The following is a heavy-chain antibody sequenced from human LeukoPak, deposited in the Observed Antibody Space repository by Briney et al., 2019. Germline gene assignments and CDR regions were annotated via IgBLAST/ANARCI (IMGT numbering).Heavy chain of an antibody. J-gene: IGHJ5*02. Sequence: KTSETLFLTCTVSGGSISSSYWSWIRQPPGKGLEWIGYIDYRGNTNYNPSLNSRVTMSVDTSKNQFSLKLRSVTAADTAVYYCARDSVYATNWFDPWGQGTLVTVSS. V-gene: IGHV4-59*01. CDR1: GGSISSSY. CDR3: ARDSVYATNWFDP. CDR2: IDYRGNT. D-gene: IGHD2-8*01.